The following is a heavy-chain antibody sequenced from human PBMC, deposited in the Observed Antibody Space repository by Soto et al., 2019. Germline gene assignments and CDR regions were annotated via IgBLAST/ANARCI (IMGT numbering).Heavy chain of an antibody. CDR2: ISRDGGTK. CDR3: SGEVASGY. V-gene: IGHV3-30*03. D-gene: IGHD2-21*01. Sequence: QVQLVESGGGVVQPGRSLRLSCAVSGFTVSTYGMHWVRQAPVKGLEWVAVISRDGGTKYYADSVKGRFTISRDNSRNTLFLEMNSLRSDDMAVYYCSGEVASGYWGQGTLVTVSS. CDR1: GFTVSTYG. J-gene: IGHJ4*02.